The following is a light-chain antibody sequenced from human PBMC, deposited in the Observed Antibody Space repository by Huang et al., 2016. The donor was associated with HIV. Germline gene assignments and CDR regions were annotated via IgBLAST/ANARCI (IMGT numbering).Light chain of an antibody. CDR3: QQRSNWPPF. CDR2: DAA. CDR1: QSVRNY. Sequence: EIVLTQSPATLSLSPGESATLSCRASQSVRNYLAWYQQRPGQAPRLLLYDAANRATGIPARFSGNGSGTDFTLTISSLEPEDFAVYYCQQRSNWPPFFGGGTKVEIK. V-gene: IGKV3-11*01. J-gene: IGKJ4*01.